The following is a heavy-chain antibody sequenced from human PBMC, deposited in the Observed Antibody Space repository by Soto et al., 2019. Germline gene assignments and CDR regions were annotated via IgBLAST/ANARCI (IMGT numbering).Heavy chain of an antibody. J-gene: IGHJ4*02. V-gene: IGHV3-53*02. Sequence: DVQLVETGGELIQPGGSLRLSCAASGFTVSSKYMSWVRQAPGKGLEWISVIWSAGLIYYADSVRGRFTISRDISKNTLYLQMNSLRAEDTAVYYCARLPSPNFFDSSGFDYWGQGTLVSVSS. D-gene: IGHD3-22*01. CDR2: IWSAGLI. CDR1: GFTVSSKY. CDR3: ARLPSPNFFDSSGFDY.